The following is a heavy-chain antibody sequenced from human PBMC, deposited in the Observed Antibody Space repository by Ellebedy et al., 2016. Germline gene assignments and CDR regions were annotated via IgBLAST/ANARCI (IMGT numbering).Heavy chain of an antibody. CDR1: GYTLTELS. J-gene: IGHJ6*02. D-gene: IGHD2-2*01. CDR3: ARSNQLLFPDYYNGMDV. V-gene: IGHV1-24*01. Sequence: ASVKVSCKVSGYTLTELSMHWVRQAPGKGLEWMGGFDPEYGETIYAQKFQGRVTMTRNTSISTAYMELSSLRSEDTAVYYCARSNQLLFPDYYNGMDVWGQGTTVTVSS. CDR2: FDPEYGET.